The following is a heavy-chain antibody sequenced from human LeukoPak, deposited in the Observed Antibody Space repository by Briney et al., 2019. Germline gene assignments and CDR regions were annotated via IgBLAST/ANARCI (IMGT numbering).Heavy chain of an antibody. V-gene: IGHV3-74*01. CDR1: GFTFSSYW. CDR3: TRVHYGDYVDY. D-gene: IGHD4-17*01. J-gene: IGHJ4*02. Sequence: GGSLRLSCAASGFTFSSYWMHWVRQAPGKGLVWVSRISSDGTSTSYADSVKGRFTISRDNVKNTLYLQMNSLRAEDTAVYHCTRVHYGDYVDYWGQGTLVTVSS. CDR2: ISSDGTST.